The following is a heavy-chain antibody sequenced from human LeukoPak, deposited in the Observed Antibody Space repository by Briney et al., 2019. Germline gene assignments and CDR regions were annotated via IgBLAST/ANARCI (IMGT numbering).Heavy chain of an antibody. CDR2: IWYDGSNK. CDR3: ARDLSIATDAFDI. CDR1: GFTFSSYG. V-gene: IGHV3-33*01. Sequence: GGSLRLSCAASGFTFSSYGMHWVRQAPGKGLEWVAVIWYDGSNKYYADSVEGRFTISRDNSKNTLYLQMNSLRAEDTAVYYCARDLSIATDAFDIWGQGTMVTVSS. J-gene: IGHJ3*02. D-gene: IGHD6-6*01.